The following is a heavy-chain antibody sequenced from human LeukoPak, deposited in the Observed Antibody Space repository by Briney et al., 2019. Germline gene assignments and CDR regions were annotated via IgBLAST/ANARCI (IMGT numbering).Heavy chain of an antibody. D-gene: IGHD3-22*01. CDR3: ARDSDYYDCSGYRDDAFDI. J-gene: IGHJ3*02. CDR1: GGSISSYY. V-gene: IGHV4-59*01. CDR2: IYYSGST. Sequence: PSETLSLTCTFSGGSISSYYWSWIRQPPGKGLEWIGYIYYSGSTNYNPSLKSRVTISVDTSKNQFYLKLSSVTAADTAVYCCARDSDYYDCSGYRDDAFDIWGQGTMVTVSS.